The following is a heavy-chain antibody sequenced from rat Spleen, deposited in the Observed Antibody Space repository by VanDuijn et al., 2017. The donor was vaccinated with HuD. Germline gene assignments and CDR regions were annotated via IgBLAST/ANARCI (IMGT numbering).Heavy chain of an antibody. CDR3: TTEGRFAY. CDR2: IKAKSNNYAT. CDR1: GFTFSSAW. J-gene: IGHJ3*01. Sequence: EVQVLESGGGLVQPGNSLKLSCATSGFTFSSAWMYWYRQFPEKRLEWVARIKAKSNNYATDYTESVKGRFTISRDDSKSSIYLQMNNLKEEDTAIYYCTTEGRFAYWGQGTLVTVSS. D-gene: IGHD1-11*01. V-gene: IGHV6-6*01.